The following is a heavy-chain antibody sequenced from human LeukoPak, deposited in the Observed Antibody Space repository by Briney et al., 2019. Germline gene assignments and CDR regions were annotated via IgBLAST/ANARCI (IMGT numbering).Heavy chain of an antibody. D-gene: IGHD4-23*01. CDR1: GGSISSGGYY. CDR3: ARSRREATVVSLDY. Sequence: SQTLSLTCTVSGGSISSGGYYWSWIRQHPGKGLEWIGYIYYSGSTCYNPSLKSRVTISVDTSKNQFSLKLSSVTAADTAVYYCARSRREATVVSLDYWGQGTLVTVSS. V-gene: IGHV4-31*03. J-gene: IGHJ4*02. CDR2: IYYSGST.